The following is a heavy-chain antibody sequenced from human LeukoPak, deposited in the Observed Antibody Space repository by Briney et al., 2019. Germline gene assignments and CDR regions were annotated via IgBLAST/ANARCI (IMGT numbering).Heavy chain of an antibody. V-gene: IGHV4-59*01. CDR1: GNSFGDYY. CDR3: ARDSSTYALHYYYMDV. J-gene: IGHJ6*03. CDR2: IYYSGST. Sequence: SETLSLTCTVSGNSFGDYYWSWIRQPPGKGLDWIGYIYYSGSTNYNPSLKSRVTISVDTSKNQFSLKLSSVTAADTAVYYCARDSSTYALHYYYMDVWGKGTTVTVSS. D-gene: IGHD6-13*01.